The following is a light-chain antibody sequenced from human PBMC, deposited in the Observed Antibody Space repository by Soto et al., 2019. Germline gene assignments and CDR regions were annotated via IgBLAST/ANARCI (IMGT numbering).Light chain of an antibody. CDR3: QQYNSWPPYT. CDR1: QSVSSN. J-gene: IGKJ2*01. Sequence: EIVLTQSPATLSLSPGERATLSCRASQSVSSNLAWYQQKPGQAPRLLIYAASSRATGIPDRFSGSGSGTDLTLTISSLQSEDIAVYYCQQYNSWPPYTFGQGTKVDIK. CDR2: AAS. V-gene: IGKV3D-15*01.